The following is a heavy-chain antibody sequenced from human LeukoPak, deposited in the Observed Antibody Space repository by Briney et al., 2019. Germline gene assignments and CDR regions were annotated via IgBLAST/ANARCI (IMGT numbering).Heavy chain of an antibody. Sequence: SSETLSLTCAVYGGSFSGYYWSWIRQPPGKGLEWIGEINHSGSTNYNPSLKSRVTISVDTSKNQFSLKLSSVTAADTAVYYCAISGSSYYLDYWGQGTLVTVSS. D-gene: IGHD1-26*01. V-gene: IGHV4-34*01. CDR3: AISGSSYYLDY. J-gene: IGHJ4*02. CDR1: GGSFSGYY. CDR2: INHSGST.